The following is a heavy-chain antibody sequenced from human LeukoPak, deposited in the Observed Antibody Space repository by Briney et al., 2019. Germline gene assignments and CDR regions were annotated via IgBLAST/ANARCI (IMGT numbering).Heavy chain of an antibody. Sequence: GGSLRLSCAASGFTFSSYWMSWVRQAPGKGLEWVANIKQDGSEKYYVDSVKGRFTISRDNSKNTLYLQMNSLRSDDTALYYCAKDQWLVLNYWGQGTLVTVSS. CDR2: IKQDGSEK. V-gene: IGHV3-7*01. CDR3: AKDQWLVLNY. J-gene: IGHJ4*02. CDR1: GFTFSSYW. D-gene: IGHD6-19*01.